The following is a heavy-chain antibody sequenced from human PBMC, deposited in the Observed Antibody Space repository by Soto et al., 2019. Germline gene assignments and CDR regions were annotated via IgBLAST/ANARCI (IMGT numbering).Heavy chain of an antibody. CDR3: AKDRPSGSRPYYYGMDV. V-gene: IGHV3-30*18. Sequence: QVQQVESGGGVVQPGRSLRLSCAASGFTFSSYGMHWVRQAPGKGLEWVAVISYDGSNKYYADSVKGRFTISIDNSKNTLYLQMNSLRAEDTAVYYCAKDRPSGSRPYYYGMDVWGQGTTVTVSS. CDR2: ISYDGSNK. D-gene: IGHD1-26*01. J-gene: IGHJ6*02. CDR1: GFTFSSYG.